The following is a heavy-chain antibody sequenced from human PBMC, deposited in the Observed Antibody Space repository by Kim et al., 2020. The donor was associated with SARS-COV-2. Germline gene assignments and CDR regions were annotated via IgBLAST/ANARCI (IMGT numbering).Heavy chain of an antibody. CDR3: AKGRVEMSTMTPAEF. J-gene: IGHJ1*01. D-gene: IGHD2-15*01. V-gene: IGHV3-30*18. CDR1: GFTFSSFG. Sequence: GGSLRLSCAASGFTFSSFGMHWVRQAPGKGLEWVAVTSNNTTTKYYGDSVKGRFTISRDNSKRTLYLQMNSRRAQDKAVYYCAKGRVEMSTMTPAEFWGQGNVVTVSS. CDR2: TSNNTTTK.